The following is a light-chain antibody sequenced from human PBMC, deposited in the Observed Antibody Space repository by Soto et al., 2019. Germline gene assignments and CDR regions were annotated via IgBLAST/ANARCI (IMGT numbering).Light chain of an antibody. CDR2: DAS. CDR1: QSIHDK. J-gene: IGKJ1*01. Sequence: EIVMTQSPSTLSVSPGERVILSCRASQSIHDKLAWYQQKPGQTPRLLIYDASTRATGIPGRFSGSGSGTDFTLTISSLQSDDVAAYYCQQYENWPWTFGQGTKVDIK. CDR3: QQYENWPWT. V-gene: IGKV3-15*01.